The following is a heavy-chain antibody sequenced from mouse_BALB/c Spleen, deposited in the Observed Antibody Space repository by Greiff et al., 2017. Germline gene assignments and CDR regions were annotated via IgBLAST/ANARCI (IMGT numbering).Heavy chain of an antibody. CDR3: TRDQGPGGSSSPFDY. CDR1: GFTFSSYT. J-gene: IGHJ2*01. V-gene: IGHV5-6-4*01. CDR2: ISSGGSYT. D-gene: IGHD1-1*01. Sequence: EVQLQESGGGLVKPGGSLKLSCAASGFTFSSYTMSWVRQTPEKRLEWVATISSGGSYTYYPDSVKGRFTISRDNAKNTLYLQMSSLKSEDTAMYYCTRDQGPGGSSSPFDYWGQGTTLTVSS.